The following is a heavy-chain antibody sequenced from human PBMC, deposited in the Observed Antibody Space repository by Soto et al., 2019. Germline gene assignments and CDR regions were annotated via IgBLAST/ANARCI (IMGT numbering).Heavy chain of an antibody. Sequence: ASLKVSFKASGYTFTGYYMHWVRQAPGQGLEWMGWINPNSGGTNYAQKFQGWVTMTRDTSISTAYMELSRLRSDDTAVYYCARDSGYDKFIDYWGQGTLVTVSS. J-gene: IGHJ4*02. CDR3: ARDSGYDKFIDY. CDR1: GYTFTGYY. V-gene: IGHV1-2*04. D-gene: IGHD5-12*01. CDR2: INPNSGGT.